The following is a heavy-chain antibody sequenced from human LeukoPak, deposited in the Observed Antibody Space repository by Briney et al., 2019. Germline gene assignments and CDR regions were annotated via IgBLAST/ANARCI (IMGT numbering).Heavy chain of an antibody. Sequence: PGGSLRVSCAASGFSFNNKGAHWVRQAPGKGLEWVAVISYDGSNKYYADSVKGRFTISRDNSKNTLYLQMNSLRAEDTAVYYCARDLPYSGYLYYFDYWGQGTLVTVSS. V-gene: IGHV3-30*19. CDR2: ISYDGSNK. J-gene: IGHJ4*02. CDR1: GFSFNNKG. D-gene: IGHD5-12*01. CDR3: ARDLPYSGYLYYFDY.